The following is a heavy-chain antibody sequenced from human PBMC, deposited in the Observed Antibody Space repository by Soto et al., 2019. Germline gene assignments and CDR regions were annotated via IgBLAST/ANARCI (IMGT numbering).Heavy chain of an antibody. Sequence: QVQLQESGPGLVKPSETLSLTCTVSGGSISSYYWSWIRQPPGKGLEWIGYIYYSGSTNYNPSLKSRVTISVDTSKNQFSLKLSSVTAADTAVYYCARGRGGWFINQLRNAVDIWGQGTMVTVSS. CDR3: ARGRGGWFINQLRNAVDI. D-gene: IGHD2-2*01. V-gene: IGHV4-59*01. J-gene: IGHJ3*02. CDR1: GGSISSYY. CDR2: IYYSGST.